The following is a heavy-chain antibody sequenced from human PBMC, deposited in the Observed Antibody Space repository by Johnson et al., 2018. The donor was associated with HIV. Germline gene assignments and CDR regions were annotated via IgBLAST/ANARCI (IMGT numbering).Heavy chain of an antibody. J-gene: IGHJ3*02. CDR2: ISYDGSNK. CDR3: AKGASKWEVRSPAFDI. V-gene: IGHV3-30*18. CDR1: GFTFSDYG. D-gene: IGHD1-26*01. Sequence: QVQLVESGGGLVQPGGSLRLSCAASGFTFSDYGMHWVRQAPGKGLEWVAVISYDGSNKYYADSVKGRFTISRDNSKNTLYLQMNSLRAEDTAVYYCAKGASKWEVRSPAFDIWGQGQWSSSLQ.